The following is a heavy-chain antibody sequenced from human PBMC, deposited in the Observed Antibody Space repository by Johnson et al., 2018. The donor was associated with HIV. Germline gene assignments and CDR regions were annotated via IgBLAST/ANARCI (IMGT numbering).Heavy chain of an antibody. Sequence: QVQLVESGGGVVQPGRSLRLSCAASAFTFSRYGMHWVRQAPGKGLEWVAVTSNDGSNKYYADSVKGRFTISRDNAKNSLYLQMNSLRAEDTAVYYCARDRTLWQLVRPGGAFDIWGQGTMVTVSS. CDR3: ARDRTLWQLVRPGGAFDI. CDR1: AFTFSRYG. D-gene: IGHD6-6*01. CDR2: TSNDGSNK. J-gene: IGHJ3*02. V-gene: IGHV3-30*03.